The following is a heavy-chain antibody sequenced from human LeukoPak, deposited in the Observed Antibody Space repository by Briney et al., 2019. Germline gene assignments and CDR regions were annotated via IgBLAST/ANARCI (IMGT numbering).Heavy chain of an antibody. D-gene: IGHD2-15*01. V-gene: IGHV5-51*01. Sequence: GESLKISCKGSGYSFTSYWIGWVRQMPGKGLEWMGIIYPADSDTRYSPSFQGQVIIPADKSISTAYLQWSSLKASDTAMYYCARQEVVSFDYWGQGTLVTVSS. CDR1: GYSFTSYW. CDR2: IYPADSDT. CDR3: ARQEVVSFDY. J-gene: IGHJ4*02.